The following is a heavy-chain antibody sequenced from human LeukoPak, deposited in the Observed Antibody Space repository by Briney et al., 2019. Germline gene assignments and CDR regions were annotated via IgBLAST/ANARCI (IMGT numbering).Heavy chain of an antibody. J-gene: IGHJ4*02. CDR2: IGISSGNT. CDR3: ARDQNYAFDN. CDR1: GFTFSDYS. Sequence: TGGSLRLSCAASGFTFSDYSMNWVRQAPGKGLEWISYIGISSGNTKYADSVKGRFTISGDNAKNSLYLQMNSLRVEDTAVYYCARDQNYAFDNWGQGTLVTVSS. V-gene: IGHV3-48*04. D-gene: IGHD1-7*01.